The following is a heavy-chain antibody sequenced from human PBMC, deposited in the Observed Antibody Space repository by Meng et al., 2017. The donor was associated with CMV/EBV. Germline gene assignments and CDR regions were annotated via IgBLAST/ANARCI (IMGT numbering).Heavy chain of an antibody. V-gene: IGHV4-61*01. Sequence: GSLRLSCTVSGGSVSSGSYYWSWTRQPPGKGLEWIGYIYYSGSTDYNPSLKSRVTISVDTSKNQFSLKLSSVTAADTAVYYCARDLYTIFGVTPGAFDIWGQGTMVTVSS. CDR3: ARDLYTIFGVTPGAFDI. CDR2: IYYSGST. J-gene: IGHJ3*02. CDR1: GGSVSSGSYY. D-gene: IGHD3-3*01.